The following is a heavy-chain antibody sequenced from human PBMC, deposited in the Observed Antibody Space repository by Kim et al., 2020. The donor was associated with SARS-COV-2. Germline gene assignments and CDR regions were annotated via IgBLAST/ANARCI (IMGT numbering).Heavy chain of an antibody. Sequence: YSPSFQGQVTISADKSISTAYLQWSSLKASDTAMYYCARDACSGGSCYGYWGQGTLVTVSS. D-gene: IGHD2-15*01. CDR3: ARDACSGGSCYGY. J-gene: IGHJ4*02. V-gene: IGHV5-51*01.